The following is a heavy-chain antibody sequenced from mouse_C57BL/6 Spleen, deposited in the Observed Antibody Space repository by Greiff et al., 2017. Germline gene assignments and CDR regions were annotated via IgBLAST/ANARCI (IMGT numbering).Heavy chain of an antibody. CDR1: GYTFTSYW. J-gene: IGHJ4*01. V-gene: IGHV1-52*01. CDR2: IDTSDSET. D-gene: IGHD2-4*01. CDR3: ARAYDYPYAMDY. Sequence: QVQLQQPGAELVRPGSSVKLSCKASGYTFTSYWMHWVKQRPIQGLEWIGNIDTSDSETHYNQKFKDKATLTVDKSSSTAYMQLSSLTSDDSAFYYCARAYDYPYAMDYWGQGTSVTVSS.